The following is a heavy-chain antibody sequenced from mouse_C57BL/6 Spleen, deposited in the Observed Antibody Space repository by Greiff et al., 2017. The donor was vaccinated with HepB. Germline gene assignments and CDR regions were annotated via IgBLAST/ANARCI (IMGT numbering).Heavy chain of an antibody. V-gene: IGHV5-16*01. CDR1: GFTFSDYY. D-gene: IGHD1-1*01. Sequence: EVQLQESEGGLVQPGSSMKLSCTASGFTFSDYYMAWVRQVPEKGLEWVANINYDGSSTYYLDSLKSRFIISRDNAKNILYLQMSSLKSEDTATYYCARYGDYYGSFYAMDYWGQGTSVTVSS. CDR3: ARYGDYYGSFYAMDY. CDR2: INYDGSST. J-gene: IGHJ4*01.